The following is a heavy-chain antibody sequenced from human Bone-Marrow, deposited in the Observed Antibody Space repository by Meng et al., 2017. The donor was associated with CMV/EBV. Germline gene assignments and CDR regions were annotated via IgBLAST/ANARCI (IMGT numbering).Heavy chain of an antibody. V-gene: IGHV1-8*01. Sequence: ASVKVSCKASGYTFTSYDINWVRQATGQGLEWMGWMNPNSGNTGYAQKFQGRVTMTRNTSISTAYMELSSLRSEDTAVYYCARDFTDIVVVPAAMGWFDPWGQGTLVTVSS. J-gene: IGHJ5*02. CDR1: GYTFTSYD. CDR3: ARDFTDIVVVPAAMGWFDP. D-gene: IGHD2-2*01. CDR2: MNPNSGNT.